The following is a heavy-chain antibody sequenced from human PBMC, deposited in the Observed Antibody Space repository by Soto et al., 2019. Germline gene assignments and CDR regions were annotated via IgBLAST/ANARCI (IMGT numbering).Heavy chain of an antibody. CDR1: GGSFCGYY. Sequence: PSESLSLTCAVCGGSFCGYYWSWIRQPPGKGLEWIGEINHSGSTNYNPSLKSRVTISVDTSKNQFSLKLSSVTAADTAVYYCARVKVQWLVRYFQHWGQGTLVTVSS. D-gene: IGHD6-19*01. V-gene: IGHV4-34*01. CDR3: ARVKVQWLVRYFQH. CDR2: INHSGST. J-gene: IGHJ1*01.